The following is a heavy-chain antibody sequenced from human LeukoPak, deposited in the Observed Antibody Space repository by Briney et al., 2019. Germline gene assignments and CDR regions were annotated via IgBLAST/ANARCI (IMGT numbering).Heavy chain of an antibody. CDR3: ARKVLGYNYADF. CDR2: INTDTRNP. J-gene: IGHJ4*02. D-gene: IGHD5-18*01. CDR1: GYTFTRYG. V-gene: IGHV7-4-1*02. Sequence: ASVKVSCKPSGYTFTRYGMSWVRQAPGQGLEWMGWINTDTRNPTYAQGFTGRFVFSLDTSISTAYLQISSLEAEDIAVYCCARKVLGYNYADFWGQGTLVTVSS.